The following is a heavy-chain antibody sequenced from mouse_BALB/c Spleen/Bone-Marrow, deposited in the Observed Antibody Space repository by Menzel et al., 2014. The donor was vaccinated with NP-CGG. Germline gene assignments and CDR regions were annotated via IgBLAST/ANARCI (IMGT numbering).Heavy chain of an antibody. CDR1: GYAFSSFW. D-gene: IGHD2-4*01. V-gene: IGHV1-80*01. CDR3: ARDDYGPDY. Sequence: QVQLQQSGAELVRPGSSGKISCKASGYAFSSFWMNWVKQRPGQGLEWIGQIYPGDGETNYNGKFKGKATLTADKSSSTAYMQLSSLTSEDSAVYFCARDDYGPDYWGQGTSLTVSS. CDR2: IYPGDGET. J-gene: IGHJ2*02.